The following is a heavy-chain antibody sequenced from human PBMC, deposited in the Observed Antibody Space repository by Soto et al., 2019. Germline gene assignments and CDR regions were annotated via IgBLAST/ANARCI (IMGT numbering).Heavy chain of an antibody. V-gene: IGHV1-69*12. D-gene: IGHD5-18*01. J-gene: IGHJ5*02. Sequence: QVQLVQSGAEVKKPGSSVKVSCKASGGSFRSYAVNWVRQAPGQGLECLGGIIPIFGTPNYAQKFHGRVSITADESTRTVYMDLISLPSEDTAVYDCAYSANHRYFCDAWGQGTLVTVSS. CDR2: IIPIFGTP. CDR3: AYSANHRYFCDA. CDR1: GGSFRSYA.